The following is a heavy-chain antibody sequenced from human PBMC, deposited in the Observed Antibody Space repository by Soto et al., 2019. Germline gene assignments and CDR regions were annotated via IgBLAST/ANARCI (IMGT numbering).Heavy chain of an antibody. V-gene: IGHV1-24*01. CDR1: GYTLTELS. CDR3: ATADPNYDYYDSSGYYSIFDY. CDR2: FDPEDGET. Sequence: ASVKVSCKVSGYTLTELSMHWVRQAPGKGLEWMGGFDPEDGETIYAQKFQGRVTMTEDTSTDTAYMELSSLRSEDTAVYYCATADPNYDYYDSSGYYSIFDYWGQGTLVTVSS. J-gene: IGHJ4*02. D-gene: IGHD3-22*01.